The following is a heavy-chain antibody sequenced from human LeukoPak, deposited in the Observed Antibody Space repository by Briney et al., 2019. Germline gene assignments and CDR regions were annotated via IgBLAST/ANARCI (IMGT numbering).Heavy chain of an antibody. J-gene: IGHJ3*02. CDR2: FDPEDGET. D-gene: IGHD3-10*01. CDR1: GYTLTELS. V-gene: IGHV1-24*01. Sequence: ASVKVSCKVSGYTLTELSMHRVRQAPGKGLEWMGGFDPEDGETIYAQKFQGRVTMTEDTSTDTAYMELSSLRSENTAVYYCATIFTIRFSGSHGAFDIWGQGTMVTVSS. CDR3: ATIFTIRFSGSHGAFDI.